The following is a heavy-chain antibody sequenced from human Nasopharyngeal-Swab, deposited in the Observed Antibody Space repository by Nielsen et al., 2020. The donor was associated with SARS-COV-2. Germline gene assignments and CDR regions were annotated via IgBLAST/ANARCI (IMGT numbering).Heavy chain of an antibody. D-gene: IGHD3-3*01. V-gene: IGHV3-7*05. CDR3: ARGGFGVVITGATSLVDY. CDR1: GFTFSSYW. CDR2: IKQDGSEK. J-gene: IGHJ4*02. Sequence: GESLKISCAASGFTFSSYWMSWVRQAPGKGLEGVANIKQDGSEKYYVDSVKGRFTISRDNAKNSLYLQMNSLRAEDTAVYYCARGGFGVVITGATSLVDYWGQGTLVTVSS.